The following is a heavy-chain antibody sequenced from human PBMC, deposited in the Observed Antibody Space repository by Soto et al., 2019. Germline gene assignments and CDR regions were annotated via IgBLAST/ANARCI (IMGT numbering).Heavy chain of an antibody. CDR3: GREQNSGYYRTADY. CDR1: GFTLSNYA. Sequence: QVQLVESGGGVVQPGRSLRLSCVASGFTLSNYAMHWARQAPGKGLEWLGVISDDGGSQFYAHYMEGRFTISRDTSKNTLYLQMNSLRVEDTAVYFCGREQNSGYYRTADYWGQGILVNVSS. V-gene: IGHV3-30*14. CDR2: ISDDGGSQ. D-gene: IGHD3-22*01. J-gene: IGHJ4*02.